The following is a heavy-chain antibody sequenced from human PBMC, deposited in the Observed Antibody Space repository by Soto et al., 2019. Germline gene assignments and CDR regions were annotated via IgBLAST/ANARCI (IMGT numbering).Heavy chain of an antibody. J-gene: IGHJ1*01. CDR1: GGSISSSSYY. CDR2: IYYSGST. V-gene: IGHV4-39*01. Sequence: ETLSLTCTVSGGSISSSSYYWGWIRQPPGKGLEWIGSIYYSGSTYYNPSLKSRVTISVDTSKNQFSLKLSSVTAADTAVYYCARHIAATPPTLEYFQHWGQGTLVTVSS. CDR3: ARHIAATPPTLEYFQH. D-gene: IGHD2-15*01.